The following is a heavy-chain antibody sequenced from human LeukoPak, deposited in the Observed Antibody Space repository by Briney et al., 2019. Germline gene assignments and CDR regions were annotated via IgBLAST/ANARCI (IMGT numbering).Heavy chain of an antibody. CDR1: GFTFSSYA. V-gene: IGHV3-30*01. J-gene: IGHJ3*02. D-gene: IGHD4/OR15-4a*01. Sequence: GSLRLSCAASGFTFSSYAMYWVRQAPGKGLEWVAVISYDGSNKYYADSVKGRFTISRDNSKNTLYLQMNSLRAEDTAVYYCARDLAVLSYAFDIWGQGTMVTVSS. CDR3: ARDLAVLSYAFDI. CDR2: ISYDGSNK.